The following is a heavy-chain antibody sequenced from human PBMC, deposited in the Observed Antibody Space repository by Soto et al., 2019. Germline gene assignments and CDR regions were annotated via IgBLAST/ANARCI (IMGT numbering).Heavy chain of an antibody. V-gene: IGHV1-3*01. CDR1: GYTFTSYA. J-gene: IGHJ4*02. CDR3: ARDSSGYAPGRDY. Sequence: QVQLVQSGAEVKKPGASVKVSCKASGYTFTSYAMHWVRQAPGQRLEWMGWINAGNGNTKYSQKFQGRVTITRDTYASTAYMELSSRRSEDTAVYYCARDSSGYAPGRDYWGQGTLVTVSS. D-gene: IGHD5-12*01. CDR2: INAGNGNT.